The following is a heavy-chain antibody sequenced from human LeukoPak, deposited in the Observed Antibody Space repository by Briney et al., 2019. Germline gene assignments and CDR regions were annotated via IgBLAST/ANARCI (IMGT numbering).Heavy chain of an antibody. J-gene: IGHJ4*02. V-gene: IGHV1-69*13. D-gene: IGHD3-10*01. CDR1: GGTFSSYA. CDR3: ARDGARSMVRGVIITDKTAAFDY. CDR2: IIPIFGTA. Sequence: GASVKVSCKASGGTFSSYAISWVRQAPGQGLEWMGGIIPIFGTANYAQKFQGRVTITADESTSTAYMELSSLRSEDTAVYYCARDGARSMVRGVIITDKTAAFDYWGQGTPVTVSS.